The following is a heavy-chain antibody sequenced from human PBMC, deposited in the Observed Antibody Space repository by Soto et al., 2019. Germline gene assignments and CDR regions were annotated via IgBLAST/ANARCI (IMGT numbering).Heavy chain of an antibody. CDR2: INHSGST. Sequence: KSSETLSLTCAVYGGSFSGYYWSWIRQPPGKGLEWIGEINHSGSTNYNPSLKSRVTISVDTSKNQFSLKLSSVTAADTAVYYCAVATHYSPPYYYYGMDVWGQVTTVTVS. CDR3: AVATHYSPPYYYYGMDV. J-gene: IGHJ6*02. CDR1: GGSFSGYY. V-gene: IGHV4-34*01. D-gene: IGHD5-12*01.